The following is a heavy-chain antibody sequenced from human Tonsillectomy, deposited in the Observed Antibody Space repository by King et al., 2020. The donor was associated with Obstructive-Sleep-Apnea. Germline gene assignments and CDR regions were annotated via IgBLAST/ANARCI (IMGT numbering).Heavy chain of an antibody. CDR3: ARRAGGAVGDV. D-gene: IGHD6-19*01. CDR1: GYTFTSYD. Sequence: QLVQSGAEVKKPGASVKVSCKASGYTFTSYDINWVRQATGQGLEWMGWRNPNSGNTGYAQQFQGRGTMTRNTSITTAYMELSSLGSEDTALYYCARRAGGAVGDVWGQGTTVTVSS. CDR2: RNPNSGNT. J-gene: IGHJ6*02. V-gene: IGHV1-8*01.